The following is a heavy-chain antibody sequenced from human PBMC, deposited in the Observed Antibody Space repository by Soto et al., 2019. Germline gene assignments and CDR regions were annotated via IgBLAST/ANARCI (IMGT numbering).Heavy chain of an antibody. CDR2: IYYNGNT. CDR1: GGSISNHY. CDR3: TRANWDSEY. V-gene: IGHV4-59*11. D-gene: IGHD7-27*01. J-gene: IGHJ4*02. Sequence: QVQLQESGPGLVKPSETLSLTCTVSGGSISNHYWSWTRQPPGKGLEWIGYIYYNGNTNYNPSLKRRVTMSVDTSKNQISLKLSSVTAADTAVYYCTRANWDSEYWGQGTLVTVSS.